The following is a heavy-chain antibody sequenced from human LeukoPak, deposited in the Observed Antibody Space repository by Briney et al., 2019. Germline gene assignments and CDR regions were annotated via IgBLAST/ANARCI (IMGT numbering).Heavy chain of an antibody. CDR3: ASGIGPVWRGDY. J-gene: IGHJ4*02. CDR2: FDPEEGET. Sequence: ASVKVSCKVSGYTLTELSMHWVRQAPGKGLEWMGGFDPEEGETIYAQKFQGRVTITADKSTSTAYMELSSLRSEDTAVYYCASGIGPVWRGDYWGQGTLVTVSS. D-gene: IGHD3-3*01. CDR1: GYTLTELS. V-gene: IGHV1-24*01.